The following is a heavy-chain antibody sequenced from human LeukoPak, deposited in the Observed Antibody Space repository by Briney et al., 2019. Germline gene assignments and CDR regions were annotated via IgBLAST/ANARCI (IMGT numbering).Heavy chain of an antibody. J-gene: IGHJ4*02. CDR1: GFTFSNFA. Sequence: PGGSLRLSCAASGFTFSNFAMSWVRQAPGKGLEWVSAISGSGGDTYYADSVKGRFTISRDNAKSTLYLQMNSLRAEDTAVYYCAKKSGTIFPPTNIDYWGQGTLVTVSS. CDR2: ISGSGGDT. D-gene: IGHD3-10*02. V-gene: IGHV3-23*01. CDR3: AKKSGTIFPPTNIDY.